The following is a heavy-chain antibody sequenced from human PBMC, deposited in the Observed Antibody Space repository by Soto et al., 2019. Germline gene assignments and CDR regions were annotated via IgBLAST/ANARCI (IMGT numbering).Heavy chain of an antibody. V-gene: IGHV4-59*01. J-gene: IGHJ4*02. D-gene: IGHD5-18*01. CDR2: IYYSGST. CDR3: ARVRYSYGYSYFDY. CDR1: GGSISSYY. Sequence: SETLSLTCTVSGGSISSYYWSWIRQPPGRGLEWIGYIYYSGSTNYNPSLKSRVTISVDTSKNQFSLKLSSVTAADTAVYYCARVRYSYGYSYFDYWGQGTLVTVSS.